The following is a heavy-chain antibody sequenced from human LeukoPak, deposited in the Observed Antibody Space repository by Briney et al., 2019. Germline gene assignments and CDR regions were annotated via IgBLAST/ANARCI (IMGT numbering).Heavy chain of an antibody. CDR3: ARGLKRQYSSSWLDYYYYYMDV. D-gene: IGHD6-13*01. V-gene: IGHV4-59*12. CDR1: GGSISSYY. J-gene: IGHJ6*03. Sequence: SETLSLTCTVSGGSISSYYWSWIRQPPGKGLEWIGYIYYSGSTNYNPSLKSRVTISVDTSKNQFSLKLSSVTAADTAVYYCARGLKRQYSSSWLDYYYYYMDVWGKGTTVTVSS. CDR2: IYYSGST.